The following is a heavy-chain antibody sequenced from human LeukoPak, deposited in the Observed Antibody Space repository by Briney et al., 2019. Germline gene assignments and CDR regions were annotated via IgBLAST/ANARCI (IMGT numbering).Heavy chain of an antibody. CDR2: IYHSGST. D-gene: IGHD2-15*01. CDR1: GYSISSGYY. Sequence: SETLSLTCTVSGYSISSGYYWGWIRQPPGRGLEWIGSIYHSGSTYYNPSLKSRVTISVDTSKNQFSLKLSSVTAADTAVYYCARTADGYCSGGSCYRGHYYFDYWGQGTLVTVSS. J-gene: IGHJ4*02. V-gene: IGHV4-38-2*02. CDR3: ARTADGYCSGGSCYRGHYYFDY.